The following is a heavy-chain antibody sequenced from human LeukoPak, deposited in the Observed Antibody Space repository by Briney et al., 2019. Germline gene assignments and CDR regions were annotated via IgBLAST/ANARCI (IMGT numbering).Heavy chain of an antibody. V-gene: IGHV3-30-3*01. CDR3: ARDIVGATSSPLGFGY. CDR2: ISYDGSNK. Sequence: PGGSLRLSCAASGFTFSSYAMHWVRQAPGKGLEWVAVISYDGSNKYYADSVKGRFTISRDNSKNTLYLQMNSLRAEDTAVYYCARDIVGATSSPLGFGYWGQGTLVTVSS. CDR1: GFTFSSYA. D-gene: IGHD1-26*01. J-gene: IGHJ4*02.